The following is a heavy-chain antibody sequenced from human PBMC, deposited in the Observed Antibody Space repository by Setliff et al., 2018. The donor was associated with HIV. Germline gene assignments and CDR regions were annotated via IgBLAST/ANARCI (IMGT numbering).Heavy chain of an antibody. CDR2: INTTSSPI. V-gene: IGHV3-48*03. Sequence: PGGSLRLSCAASGFTFTNFEFNWVRQAPGKGLEWISYINTTSSPIYYADSVKGRFTISRDNAKNSVYLQMNSLRDEDTAVYYCVRRWYESSGYYLFDLWGQGTLVTVSS. CDR3: VRRWYESSGYYLFDL. D-gene: IGHD3-22*01. J-gene: IGHJ4*02. CDR1: GFTFTNFE.